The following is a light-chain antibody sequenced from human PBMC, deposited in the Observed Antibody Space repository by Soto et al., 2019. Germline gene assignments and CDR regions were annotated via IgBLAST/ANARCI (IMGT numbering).Light chain of an antibody. V-gene: IGKV3-15*01. CDR2: GAS. CDR3: QQYNKWPPWT. J-gene: IGKJ1*01. Sequence: EILMTQSPATLSVSPGETVTFSCRASRSVSNRLAWYQHKPGQAPRLLISGASNGATGIPPKFSGSGSGTEFTLTVDSLQSDDFAVYFCQQYNKWPPWTFGHGTKVDIK. CDR1: RSVSNR.